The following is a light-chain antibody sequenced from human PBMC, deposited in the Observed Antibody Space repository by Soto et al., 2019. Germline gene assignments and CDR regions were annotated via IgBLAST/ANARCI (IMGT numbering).Light chain of an antibody. CDR3: SSYTISSPHVV. Sequence: QSVLSQPAFVSGSPGQSITISCTGTSSDVGGYNYVSWYQQHPGKAPKLMIYDVSNRPSGDSNRFSGSKSGNTASLTISGLQAEDEADYYCSSYTISSPHVVFGGGTKVTVL. V-gene: IGLV2-14*01. CDR1: SSDVGGYNY. J-gene: IGLJ2*01. CDR2: DVS.